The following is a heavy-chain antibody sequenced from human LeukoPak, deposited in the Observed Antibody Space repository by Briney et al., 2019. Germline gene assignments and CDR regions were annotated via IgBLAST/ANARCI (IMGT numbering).Heavy chain of an antibody. V-gene: IGHV3-48*01. CDR3: ARDNSYGHFDY. CDR1: GFTFSSYS. CDR2: ISSSSSTI. J-gene: IGHJ4*02. D-gene: IGHD5-18*01. Sequence: PGGSLRLSCAASGFTFSSYSMNWVRQAPGKGLEWVSYISSSSSTIYYADSVKGRFTISRDNAKNSLYLQMHSLRAEDTAVYYCARDNSYGHFDYWGQGTLVTVSS.